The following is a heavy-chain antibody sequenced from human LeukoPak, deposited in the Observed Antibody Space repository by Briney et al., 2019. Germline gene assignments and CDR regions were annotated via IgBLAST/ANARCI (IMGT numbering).Heavy chain of an antibody. CDR3: ARSGSGYSQDWYFDL. Sequence: SETLSLTCTVSGGSISSSSYYWGWIRQPPGKGLEWIGYIYYSGSTNYNPSLKSRVTVSVDTSTSKNQFSLKLSSVTAADTAVYYCARSGSGYSQDWYFDLWGRGTLVTVSS. D-gene: IGHD3-3*01. J-gene: IGHJ2*01. V-gene: IGHV4-61*05. CDR2: IYYSGST. CDR1: GGSISSSSYY.